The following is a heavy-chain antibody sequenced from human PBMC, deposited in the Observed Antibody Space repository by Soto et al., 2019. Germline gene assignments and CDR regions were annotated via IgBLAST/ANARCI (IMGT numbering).Heavy chain of an antibody. CDR3: ARGRFPIVVVPAAIRFGYYGMAV. D-gene: IGHD2-2*02. V-gene: IGHV4-34*01. J-gene: IGHJ6*02. CDR1: GGSFSGYY. Sequence: SETLSLTCAVYGGSFSGYYWSWIRQPPGKGLEWIGEINHSGSTNYNPSLKSRDTISVDTSKNQLSLKLSSVTAADTAVYYCARGRFPIVVVPAAIRFGYYGMAVWGQGTMVTVSS. CDR2: INHSGST.